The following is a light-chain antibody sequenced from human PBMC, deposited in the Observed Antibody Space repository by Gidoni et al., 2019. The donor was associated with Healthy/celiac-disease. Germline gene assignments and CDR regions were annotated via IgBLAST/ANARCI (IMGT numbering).Light chain of an antibody. CDR1: QSVSSY. J-gene: IGKJ1*01. CDR3: QQRSNWPPWT. V-gene: IGKV3-11*01. CDR2: DAS. Sequence: EIVLTQSPATLSLSPGERATLYCRASQSVSSYLAWYQQKPGQAPRLLIYDASNRATGIPARFSGSGSGTDFTLTISSLEPEDLAVYYCQQRSNWPPWTFGQGTKVEIK.